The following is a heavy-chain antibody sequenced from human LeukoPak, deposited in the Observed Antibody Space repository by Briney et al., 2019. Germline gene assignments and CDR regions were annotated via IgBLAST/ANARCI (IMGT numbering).Heavy chain of an antibody. CDR1: GYTFTSYG. J-gene: IGHJ4*02. CDR2: ISAYNGNT. Sequence: ASVKVSCKASGYTFTSYGISWVRQAPGQGLEWMGWISAYNGNTNYAQKLQGRVTMTTDTSTSTAYMELRSLRSDDTAVYYRARGPRTIVVVPAATLDYWGQGTLVTVSS. V-gene: IGHV1-18*01. CDR3: ARGPRTIVVVPAATLDY. D-gene: IGHD2-2*01.